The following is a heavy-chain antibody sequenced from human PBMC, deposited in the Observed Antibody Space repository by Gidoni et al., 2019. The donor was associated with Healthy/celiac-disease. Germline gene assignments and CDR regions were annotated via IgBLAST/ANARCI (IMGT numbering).Heavy chain of an antibody. CDR2: ISSSGSTI. V-gene: IGHV3-11*01. D-gene: IGHD2-8*01. CDR1: ACTFRDYY. CDR3: ARDCTRGCTNGVRRCSYYYYMDV. J-gene: IGHJ6*03. Sequence: VQLMDSGGGLVKPGGSLLLSCAASACTFRDYYLHWIRQAPGKRLEGVSYISSSGSTIYYADSVKGRFTISRDNVKNSLYLQMNSLRAEDTAVYYCARDCTRGCTNGVRRCSYYYYMDVWGKGTTVTVSS.